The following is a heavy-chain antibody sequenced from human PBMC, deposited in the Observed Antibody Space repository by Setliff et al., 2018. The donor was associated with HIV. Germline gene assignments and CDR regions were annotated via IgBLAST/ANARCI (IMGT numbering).Heavy chain of an antibody. CDR3: AKESDNTSGHPDY. J-gene: IGHJ4*02. Sequence: PGGSLRLSCAVSTFTVSLNYMIWVRQAPGKGLECVSFISSGGTTSYADSVKGRFTISRDNSNNTLFLHMDNLRAEDTAIYYCAKESDNTSGHPDYWGQGTLVTVSS. V-gene: IGHV3-53*01. D-gene: IGHD6-19*01. CDR1: TFTVSLNY. CDR2: ISSGGTT.